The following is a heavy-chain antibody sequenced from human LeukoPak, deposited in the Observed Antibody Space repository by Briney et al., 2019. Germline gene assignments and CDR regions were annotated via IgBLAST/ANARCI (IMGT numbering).Heavy chain of an antibody. CDR3: ANSAQDYYDSSGYYD. CDR1: GFTFSSYA. J-gene: IGHJ1*01. Sequence: TGGSLRLSCAASGFTFSSYAMSWVRQAPGKGLEWVSAISGSGGSTYYADSVKVRFTISRDNSKNTLYLQMNSLRAEDTAVYYCANSAQDYYDSSGYYDWGQGTLVTVSS. D-gene: IGHD3-22*01. V-gene: IGHV3-23*01. CDR2: ISGSGGST.